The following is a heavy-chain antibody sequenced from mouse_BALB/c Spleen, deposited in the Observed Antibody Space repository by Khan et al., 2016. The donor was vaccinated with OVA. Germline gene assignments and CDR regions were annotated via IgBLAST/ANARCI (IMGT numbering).Heavy chain of an antibody. V-gene: IGHV1-4*01. D-gene: IGHD2-14*01. CDR2: INPSNDYT. Sequence: VQLQQSGAALARPGASLKMSCKASGYPFPSYTLHWVKQRPGKGLEWIGYINPSNDYTNYNQNFKDKATLIVDKSSSPAYMQLSSMSSEESSVYYGVREGAYHRSDGWFAYGGQETLVTGSA. CDR3: VREGAYHRSDGWFAY. CDR1: GYPFPSYT. J-gene: IGHJ3*01.